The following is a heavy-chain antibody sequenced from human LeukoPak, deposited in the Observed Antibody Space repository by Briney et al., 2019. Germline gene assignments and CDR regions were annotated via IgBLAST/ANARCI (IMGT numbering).Heavy chain of an antibody. CDR1: GGSFSGYY. CDR3: SRDTRYSGYDYGQGFDS. Sequence: PSETLSLTCAVYGGSFSGYYWSWIRQPPGKGLEWIGEINHSGSTNYNPSLKSRVTISVDTSKNQFSLKLSSVTAADTAVYYCSRDTRYSGYDYGQGFDSWGQGTLVTVSS. V-gene: IGHV4-34*01. J-gene: IGHJ4*02. D-gene: IGHD5-12*01. CDR2: INHSGST.